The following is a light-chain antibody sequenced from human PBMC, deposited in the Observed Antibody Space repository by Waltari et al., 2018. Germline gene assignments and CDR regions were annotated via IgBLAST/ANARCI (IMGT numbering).Light chain of an antibody. J-gene: IGKJ4*01. V-gene: IGKV1-5*03. CDR3: QQYDTYPIT. Sequence: DIQLTQSPSTLSASVGDRVTITCRASQTINRWVAWHQQKPGKAPKVLVSKASSLERGVSSRFSGSGSGTEFTLTINSLQPDDFATYYCQQYDTYPITFGGGTKVEIK. CDR2: KAS. CDR1: QTINRW.